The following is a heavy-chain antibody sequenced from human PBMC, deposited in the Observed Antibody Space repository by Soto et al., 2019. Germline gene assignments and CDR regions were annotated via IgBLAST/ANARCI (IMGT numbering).Heavy chain of an antibody. D-gene: IGHD2-2*01. Sequence: QVQLVQSGAEVKKPGSSVKVSCKASGGTFSSYAISWVRQAPGQGLEWMGGIIPIFGTANYAQKFQGRVTITADESTSPAYMELSSLRSEDTAVYYCARRSVRVPAAHFDYWGQGTLVTVSS. CDR3: ARRSVRVPAAHFDY. CDR1: GGTFSSYA. CDR2: IIPIFGTA. J-gene: IGHJ4*02. V-gene: IGHV1-69*01.